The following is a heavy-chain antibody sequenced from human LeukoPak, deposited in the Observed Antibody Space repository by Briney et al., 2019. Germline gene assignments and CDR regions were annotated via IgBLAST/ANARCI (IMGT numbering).Heavy chain of an antibody. D-gene: IGHD5-12*01. CDR1: GYSISSGYY. Sequence: SETLSLTCSVSGYSISSGYYWGWIRQPPGKGLEWVANVYRDGNTYYSPSLESRVTISVDTSKNQFSLKLSSVTAADTAVYYCARALVATRPRLDYWGQGTLVTVSS. CDR3: ARALVATRPRLDY. J-gene: IGHJ4*02. CDR2: VYRDGNT. V-gene: IGHV4-38-2*01.